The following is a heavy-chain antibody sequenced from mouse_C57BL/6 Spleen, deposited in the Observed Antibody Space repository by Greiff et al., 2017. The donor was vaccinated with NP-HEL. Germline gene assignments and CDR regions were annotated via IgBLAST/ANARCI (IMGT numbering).Heavy chain of an antibody. CDR2: IYPSDSET. D-gene: IGHD1-1*01. Sequence: QVQLQQPGAELVRPGSSVKLSCKASGYTFTSYWMDWVKQRPGQGLEWIGNIYPSDSETHYNQKFKDKATLTVDKSSSTAYMQLSSLTSEDSAVYYCARGYGIIHWYFEVWGTGTTVTVSS. CDR1: GYTFTSYW. V-gene: IGHV1-61*01. CDR3: ARGYGIIHWYFEV. J-gene: IGHJ1*03.